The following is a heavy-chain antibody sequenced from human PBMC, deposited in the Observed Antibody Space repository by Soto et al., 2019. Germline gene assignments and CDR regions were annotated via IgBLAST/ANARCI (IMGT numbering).Heavy chain of an antibody. CDR2: ISYDGSNK. D-gene: IGHD3-22*01. J-gene: IGHJ5*02. CDR3: AKGLGIVVVANSFDP. Sequence: QVQLVESGGGVVQPGRSLRLSCAASGFTFSSYGMHWVRQAPGKGLEWVAVISYDGSNKYYADSVKGRFTISRDNSKNTQYLQMNSLRAEDTAVYHSAKGLGIVVVANSFDPWGQGTLVTVSS. V-gene: IGHV3-30*18. CDR1: GFTFSSYG.